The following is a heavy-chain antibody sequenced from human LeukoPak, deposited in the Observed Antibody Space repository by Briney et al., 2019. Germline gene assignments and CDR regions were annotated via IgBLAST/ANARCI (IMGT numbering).Heavy chain of an antibody. Sequence: PSETLSLTCTVSGGSFSSRSYFWGWIRQPPGKGLEWIGSIYYKGNTYFNPSLKSRVTMSVDTSKNQFSLKLSSVTALDTAVYYCARISSGQPEYYFDYWGQGTLVTVSS. CDR1: GGSFSSRSYF. CDR3: ARISSGQPEYYFDY. J-gene: IGHJ4*02. D-gene: IGHD2/OR15-2a*01. V-gene: IGHV4-39*07. CDR2: IYYKGNT.